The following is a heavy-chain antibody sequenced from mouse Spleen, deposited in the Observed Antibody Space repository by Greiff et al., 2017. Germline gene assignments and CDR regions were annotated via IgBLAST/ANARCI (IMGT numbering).Heavy chain of an antibody. D-gene: IGHD2-3*01. CDR2: IDPSDSYT. J-gene: IGHJ2*01. Sequence: QVQLQQPGAELVMPGASVKLSCKASGYTFTSYWMHWVKQRPGQGLEWIGEIDPSDSYTNYNQKFKGKATLTVDKSSSTAYMQLSSLTSEDSAVYYCARRGSYDGYEDYWGQGTTLTVSS. CDR1: GYTFTSYW. CDR3: ARRGSYDGYEDY. V-gene: IGHV1-69*01.